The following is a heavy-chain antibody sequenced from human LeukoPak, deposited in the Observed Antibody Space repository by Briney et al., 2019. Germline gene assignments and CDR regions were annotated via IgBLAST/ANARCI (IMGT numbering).Heavy chain of an antibody. CDR1: GFTFSTYR. V-gene: IGHV3-21*01. CDR3: ARDKDVYFDY. CDR2: ISSSSSYV. J-gene: IGHJ4*02. Sequence: GGSLRLSCVGTGFTFSTYRMNWVRQAPGKGLEWVSSISSSSSYVYYADSVKGRITISRDNAKNSLYLQMNSLRVEDTAVYYCARDKDVYFDYWGQGTLVTVSS.